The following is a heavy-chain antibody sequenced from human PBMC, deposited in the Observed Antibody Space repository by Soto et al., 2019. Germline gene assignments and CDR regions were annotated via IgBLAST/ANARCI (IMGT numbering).Heavy chain of an antibody. J-gene: IGHJ5*02. Sequence: ASVKLSCTASGDTFTGYARHWVRQAPGQRLEWMGWINAGNGNTKYAQKLQGRVTMTTDTSTSTAYMELRSLRSDDTAVYYCARGAIFGVVNWFDPWGQGTLVTVSS. CDR2: INAGNGNT. CDR1: GDTFTGYA. CDR3: ARGAIFGVVNWFDP. V-gene: IGHV1-3*01. D-gene: IGHD3-3*01.